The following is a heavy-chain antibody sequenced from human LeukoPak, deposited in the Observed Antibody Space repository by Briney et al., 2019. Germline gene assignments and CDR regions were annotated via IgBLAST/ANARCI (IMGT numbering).Heavy chain of an antibody. CDR1: GFTFSSYS. Sequence: GGSLRLSCAASGFTFSSYSMNWVRQAPGKGLEWVSSISSSSSYIYYADSVKGRFTISRDSAKNSLYLQMNSLRAEDTAVYYCARDFEAAGFDYWGQGTLVTVSS. D-gene: IGHD6-25*01. V-gene: IGHV3-21*01. J-gene: IGHJ4*02. CDR3: ARDFEAAGFDY. CDR2: ISSSSSYI.